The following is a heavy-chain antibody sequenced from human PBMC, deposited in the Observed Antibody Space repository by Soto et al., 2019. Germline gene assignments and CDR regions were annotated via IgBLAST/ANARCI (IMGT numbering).Heavy chain of an antibody. CDR3: ARVASREAFDV. J-gene: IGHJ3*01. CDR1: GGSMTSYY. CDR2: IYYSAKT. Sequence: QVQLQESGPGLMRPSETLSLTCTVSGGSMTSYYWGWIRKPPGKGLEWIGHIYYSAKTYSNPSLRGRLTMSIDPSKNQFSLKLSSVAAADTALYYCARVASREAFDVWGQGTMVSVSS. V-gene: IGHV4-59*01.